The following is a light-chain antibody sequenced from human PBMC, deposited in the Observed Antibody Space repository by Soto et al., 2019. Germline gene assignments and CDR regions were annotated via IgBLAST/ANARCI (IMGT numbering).Light chain of an antibody. Sequence: DIQMTQSPSTLSASVGDRVTITCRASQSISSWLAWYQQKPGKAPKLLIHEASRLETGVPSRFSGSESGTEFTLTISGLQAEDSATYYCQQYTNFPLTFGGGTKVDIK. CDR2: EAS. J-gene: IGKJ4*01. V-gene: IGKV1-5*01. CDR1: QSISSW. CDR3: QQYTNFPLT.